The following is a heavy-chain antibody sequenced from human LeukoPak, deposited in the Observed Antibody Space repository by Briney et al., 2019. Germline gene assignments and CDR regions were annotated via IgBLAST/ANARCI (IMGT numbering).Heavy chain of an antibody. J-gene: IGHJ4*02. Sequence: PGGSLRLSCAASEFTFNNYAMSWVRQAPGKGLEWVSTISGSGVSTYYADSVKGRFTISRDNSKNTLYLQMNSLRAEDTAVYYCAKDRLLGGYDTIFDYWGQGTLVTVSS. CDR3: AKDRLLGGYDTIFDY. CDR1: EFTFNNYA. V-gene: IGHV3-23*01. CDR2: ISGSGVST. D-gene: IGHD5-12*01.